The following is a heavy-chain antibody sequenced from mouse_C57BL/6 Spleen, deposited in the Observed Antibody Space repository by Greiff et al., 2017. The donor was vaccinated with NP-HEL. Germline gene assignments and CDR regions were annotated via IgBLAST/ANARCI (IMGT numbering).Heavy chain of an antibody. CDR3: ARWYEYVYAMDY. CDR2: INPNNGGT. Sequence: EVQLQQSGPELVKPGASVKISCKASGYTFTDYYMNWVKRSHGKSLEWIGDINPNNGGTSYNQKFKGKATLTVDKSSSTAYMELRSLTSEDSAVYYCARWYEYVYAMDYWGQGTSVTVSS. CDR1: GYTFTDYY. D-gene: IGHD2-4*01. V-gene: IGHV1-26*01. J-gene: IGHJ4*01.